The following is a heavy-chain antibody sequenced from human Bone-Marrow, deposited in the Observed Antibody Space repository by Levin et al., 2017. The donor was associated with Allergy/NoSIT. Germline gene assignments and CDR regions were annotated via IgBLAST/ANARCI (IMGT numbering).Heavy chain of an antibody. CDR1: GGSMNTYY. CDR3: ARNSRNHYFYGLDV. Sequence: MASETLSLTCTVSGGSMNTYYWSWIRHSPEKGLEWIAQIYYTGTTEYNPSLRSRLSVSIDTSRNQFSLQLTSVSAADMAVYYCARNSRNHYFYGLDVWGQGATVIVSS. D-gene: IGHD6-13*01. V-gene: IGHV4-59*01. CDR2: IYYTGTT. J-gene: IGHJ6*02.